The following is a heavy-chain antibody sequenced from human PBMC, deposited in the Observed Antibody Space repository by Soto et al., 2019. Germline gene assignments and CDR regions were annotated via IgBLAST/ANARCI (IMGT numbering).Heavy chain of an antibody. CDR1: GFSLSNARMG. CDR2: IFSNDEK. V-gene: IGHV2-26*01. Sequence: SGPTLVNPTETLTPTCTVSGFSLSNARMGVSWIRQPPGKALEWLAHIFSNDEKSYSTSLKSRLTISKDTSKSQVVLTMTNMDPVDTATYYCARISRNYYDSSGYYGYWGQGTLVTVSS. CDR3: ARISRNYYDSSGYYGY. J-gene: IGHJ4*02. D-gene: IGHD3-22*01.